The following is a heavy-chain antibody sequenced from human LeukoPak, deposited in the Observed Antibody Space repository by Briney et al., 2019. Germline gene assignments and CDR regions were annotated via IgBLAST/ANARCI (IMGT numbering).Heavy chain of an antibody. CDR3: TTLHEMPPFYYYYYMDV. CDR1: GFTFSSYS. Sequence: SGGSLRLSCAASGFTFSSYSMNWVRQAPGRGLEWVAHIKSRGDGETTDYAAAVQGRFTISRDDSKNTLYLDLRSLNTDDTAVYYCTTLHEMPPFYYYYYMDVWGKGTTVTVSS. J-gene: IGHJ6*03. V-gene: IGHV3-15*01. D-gene: IGHD5-24*01. CDR2: IKSRGDGETT.